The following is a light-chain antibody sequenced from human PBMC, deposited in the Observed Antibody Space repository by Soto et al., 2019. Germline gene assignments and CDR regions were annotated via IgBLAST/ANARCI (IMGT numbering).Light chain of an antibody. CDR1: SSNIGAGYD. V-gene: IGLV1-40*01. CDR2: GNS. Sequence: QSVLTQPPSVSGAPGQRVTISCTGSSSNIGAGYDVHWYQQLPGTAPKLLIYGNSNRPSGVPDRFSGSKSGTSASLAITGLQAEDEADYYRQPYDSSLSAFYVFGTGTKVTVL. CDR3: QPYDSSLSAFYV. J-gene: IGLJ1*01.